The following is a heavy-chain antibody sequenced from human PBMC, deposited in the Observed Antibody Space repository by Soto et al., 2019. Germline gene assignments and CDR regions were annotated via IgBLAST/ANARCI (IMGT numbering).Heavy chain of an antibody. J-gene: IGHJ6*02. CDR2: VYYSGST. Sequence: PSETLSLTCTVSGGSISTYYWSWVRQPPGKGLEWIGYVYYSGSTNYNPSLKSRVTISVDTSKNQFSLKLSSVTAADTAVYYCASFSSVRGVPNYYYYGMDVWGQGTTVTVSS. V-gene: IGHV4-59*08. D-gene: IGHD3-10*01. CDR1: GGSISTYY. CDR3: ASFSSVRGVPNYYYYGMDV.